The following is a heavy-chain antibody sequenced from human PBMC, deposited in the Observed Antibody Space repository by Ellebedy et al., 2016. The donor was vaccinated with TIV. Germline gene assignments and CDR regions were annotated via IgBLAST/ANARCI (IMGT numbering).Heavy chain of an antibody. D-gene: IGHD3-22*01. Sequence: GESLKISCAASGFTFSDYYMSWIRQAPGKGLEWVSYISSSGSTIYYADSVKGRFTISRDNAKNSLYLQMNSLRAEDTAVYYCARRRHYYDSSGYFNWFDPWGQGTLVTVSS. CDR1: GFTFSDYY. J-gene: IGHJ5*02. CDR2: ISSSGSTI. V-gene: IGHV3-11*01. CDR3: ARRRHYYDSSGYFNWFDP.